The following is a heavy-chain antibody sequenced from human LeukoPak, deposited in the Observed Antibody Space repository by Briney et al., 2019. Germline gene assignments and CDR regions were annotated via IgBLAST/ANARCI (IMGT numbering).Heavy chain of an antibody. D-gene: IGHD3-10*01. J-gene: IGHJ6*04. V-gene: IGHV3-11*06. CDR3: AGGRTGSGSYWFIRYYYGMDV. CDR1: GFTFSDYY. Sequence: GGPLRLSCAASGFTFSDYYMSWIRQAPGKALEWVSYISSSSSYTNYADSVKGRFTISRDNAKNSLYLQMNSLRAEDTAVYYCAGGRTGSGSYWFIRYYYGMDVWGKGTTVTVSS. CDR2: ISSSSSYT.